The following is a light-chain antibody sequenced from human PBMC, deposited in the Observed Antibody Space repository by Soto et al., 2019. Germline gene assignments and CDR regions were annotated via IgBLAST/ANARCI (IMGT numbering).Light chain of an antibody. Sequence: GLSQSPGTPSLSPGERATLSCRTSQSVSNNYLAWYQQKPGQAPRLLIYDASNRATGIPARFSGSGSGTDFTLTISSLEPEDFAVYYCQQRSNWPLPFGPVTKAAIK. V-gene: IGKV3-11*01. CDR1: QSVSNNY. CDR2: DAS. J-gene: IGKJ3*01. CDR3: QQRSNWPLP.